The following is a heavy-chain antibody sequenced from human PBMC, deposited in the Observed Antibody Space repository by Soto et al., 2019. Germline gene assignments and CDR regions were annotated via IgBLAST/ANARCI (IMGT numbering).Heavy chain of an antibody. Sequence: QVQLVQSGAEVKKPGSSVKVSCKASGGTFSSYAISWVRQAPGQGLEWMGGIIPIFGTANYAQKFQGRVTITADESTSTAYKELSSLRSEDTAVYYCARAYLGITGTTIRRGAFDYWGQGTLVTVSS. CDR1: GGTFSSYA. CDR3: ARAYLGITGTTIRRGAFDY. J-gene: IGHJ4*02. CDR2: IIPIFGTA. V-gene: IGHV1-69*01. D-gene: IGHD1-7*01.